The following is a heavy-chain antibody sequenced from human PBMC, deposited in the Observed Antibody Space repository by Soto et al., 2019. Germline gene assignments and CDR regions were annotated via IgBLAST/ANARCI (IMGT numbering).Heavy chain of an antibody. CDR2: IYYSGST. V-gene: IGHV4-59*01. CDR3: ARSDYCSSTSCYASRLDIFDY. CDR1: CGSISSYY. J-gene: IGHJ4*02. Sequence: SETLSLTCTVSCGSISSYYWSWIRQPPGKGMGWIGYIYYSGSTNDNPCLKSRVTISVDTSKNQFSLKLSSVTAADTAVYYCARSDYCSSTSCYASRLDIFDYWGQGTLVTVSS. D-gene: IGHD2-2*01.